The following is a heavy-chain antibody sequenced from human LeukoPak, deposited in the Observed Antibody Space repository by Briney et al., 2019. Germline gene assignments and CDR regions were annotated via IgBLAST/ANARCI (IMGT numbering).Heavy chain of an antibody. D-gene: IGHD4-17*01. J-gene: IGHJ3*02. CDR3: AKDPNGDYVGAFDT. V-gene: IGHV3-23*01. Sequence: GGSLRLSCAASGFTITAYAMSWVRQSPGRGLEWVSGIGITSEYIHYADSVKGRFTISRDNSKNTVYLEMSSLRAEDAAVYYCAKDPNGDYVGAFDTWGQGTMVIVSS. CDR2: IGITSEYI. CDR1: GFTITAYA.